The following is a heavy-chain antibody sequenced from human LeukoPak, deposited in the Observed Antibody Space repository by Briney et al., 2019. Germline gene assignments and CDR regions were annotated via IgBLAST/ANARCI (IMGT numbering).Heavy chain of an antibody. CDR1: GGSISSYY. Sequence: SETLSLTCTVSGGSISSYYWSWIRQPAGKGLEWIGRIYTSGSTNYNPSLKSQVTMSVDTSKNQFSLKLSSVTAADTAVYYCARGANILTGYYREAWFDPWGQGTLVTVSS. D-gene: IGHD3-9*01. CDR3: ARGANILTGYYREAWFDP. J-gene: IGHJ5*02. CDR2: IYTSGST. V-gene: IGHV4-4*07.